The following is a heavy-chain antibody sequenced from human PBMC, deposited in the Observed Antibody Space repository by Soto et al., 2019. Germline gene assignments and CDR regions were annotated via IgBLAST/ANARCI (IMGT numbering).Heavy chain of an antibody. CDR2: INEYGSVI. Sequence: DVQLVESGGGLVRPGGSLRLSCAASGFTFSSYWMHWVRQVPGKGLVWVSRINEYGSVINYVDSVKGRFTIFRDNSKNTLYLEMNSLRAEDAAVYYCTRDIGGRGAYWGQGTLVTVSS. V-gene: IGHV3-74*01. CDR1: GFTFSSYW. J-gene: IGHJ4*02. D-gene: IGHD3-16*01. CDR3: TRDIGGRGAY.